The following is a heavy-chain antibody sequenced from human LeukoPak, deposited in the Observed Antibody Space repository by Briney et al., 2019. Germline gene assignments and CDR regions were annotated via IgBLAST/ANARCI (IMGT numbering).Heavy chain of an antibody. J-gene: IGHJ5*02. CDR2: IYSAGGT. Sequence: PGGSLRLSCAASGFTVSNNYMSWVRRAAGKGLEWVALIYSAGGTYYADSVKGRFTISRDNCKNTLHLQMNSLRAEDTAVYYCVRNSGELGAWGQGTLVTVSS. CDR1: GFTVSNNY. D-gene: IGHD2-21*01. CDR3: VRNSGELGA. V-gene: IGHV3-53*01.